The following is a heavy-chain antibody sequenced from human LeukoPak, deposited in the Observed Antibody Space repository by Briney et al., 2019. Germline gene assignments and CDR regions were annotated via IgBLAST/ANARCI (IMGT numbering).Heavy chain of an antibody. CDR1: GGSISSGGYY. CDR2: IYYSGST. Sequence: PSETLSLTCTVSGGSISSGGYYWSWIRQHPGKGLEWIGYIYYSGSTNYNPSLKSRVTISVDTSKNQFSLKLSSVTAADTAVYYCARVWSSRGYNWFGPWGQGTLVTVSS. V-gene: IGHV4-31*03. J-gene: IGHJ5*02. D-gene: IGHD6-13*01. CDR3: ARVWSSRGYNWFGP.